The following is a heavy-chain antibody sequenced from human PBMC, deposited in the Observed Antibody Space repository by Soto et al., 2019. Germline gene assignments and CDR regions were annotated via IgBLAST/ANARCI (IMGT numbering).Heavy chain of an antibody. CDR3: ARGGSGAYYQDY. J-gene: IGHJ4*02. CDR1: GFTFSSYW. CDR2: INSDGSRV. Sequence: EVQLVESGGDFVQPGGSLRLSCAASGFTFSSYWMHWVRQVPGKGLVWVSRINSDGSRVNYADSVKGRFAISRDNAKNTLYLHVNSRTVEDTAVYSCARGGSGAYYQDYWGRGTLVTVSS. D-gene: IGHD3-22*01. V-gene: IGHV3-74*01.